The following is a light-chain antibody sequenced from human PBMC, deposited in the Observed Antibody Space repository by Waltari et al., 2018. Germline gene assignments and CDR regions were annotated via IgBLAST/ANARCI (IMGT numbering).Light chain of an antibody. CDR3: QVWDSSSDHVV. CDR2: DDS. V-gene: IGLV3-21*02. J-gene: IGLJ2*01. CDR1: KIASQS. Sequence: SYVLTQPPSVSVAPGQTASISCGGDKIASQSVPWHQQKSGQAPLLVVYDDSDLPSGIPARFSGSKSGNTATLTISRVEAGDEADYYCQVWDSSSDHVVFGGGTKLTVL.